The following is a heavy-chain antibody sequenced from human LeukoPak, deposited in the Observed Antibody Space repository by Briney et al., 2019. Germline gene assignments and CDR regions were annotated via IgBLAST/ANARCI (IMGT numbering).Heavy chain of an antibody. CDR2: IYHSGST. J-gene: IGHJ6*02. V-gene: IGHV4-30-2*01. D-gene: IGHD5-24*01. CDR3: ARDPHDGSYGMDV. Sequence: PSQTLPLTCAVSGGSISGGGYSWSWLRQPPGKGLEWIGYIYHSGSTYYNPSLKSRVTISVDRSKNQFSLKLSSVTAADTAVYYCARDPHDGSYGMDVWGQGTTVTVSS. CDR1: GGSISGGGYS.